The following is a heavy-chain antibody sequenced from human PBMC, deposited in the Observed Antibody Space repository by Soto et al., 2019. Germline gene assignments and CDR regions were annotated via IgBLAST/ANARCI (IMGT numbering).Heavy chain of an antibody. D-gene: IGHD2-15*01. J-gene: IGHJ4*02. V-gene: IGHV3-23*01. CDR3: AKTPEPLLLKFDY. CDR1: GFTFSSYA. CDR2: ISGSGGST. Sequence: GGSLRLSCAASGFTFSSYAMRWVRQAPGKGLEWVSAISGSGGSTYYADSVKGRFTISRDNSKNTLYLQMNSLRAEDTAVYYCAKTPEPLLLKFDYWGQGTLVTVSS.